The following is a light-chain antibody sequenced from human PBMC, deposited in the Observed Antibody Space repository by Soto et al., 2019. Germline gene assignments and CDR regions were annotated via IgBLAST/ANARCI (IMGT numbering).Light chain of an antibody. CDR2: GIS. Sequence: EIVMTQSPATLSVSPGERATLSCRASQSVSSSLAWYQQKPGQAPRLLIYGISTRATGLPGRFSGSGSGTEFSLTISSLQSEDLAVYYCQQYHNWPLTFGGGTKVEIK. J-gene: IGKJ4*01. CDR1: QSVSSS. CDR3: QQYHNWPLT. V-gene: IGKV3-15*01.